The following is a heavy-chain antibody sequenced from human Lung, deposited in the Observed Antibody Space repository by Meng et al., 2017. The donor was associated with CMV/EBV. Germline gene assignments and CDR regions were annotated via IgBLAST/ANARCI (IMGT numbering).Heavy chain of an antibody. J-gene: IGHJ4*02. CDR3: AKSGAIAAAGSPFGRSYFDC. V-gene: IGHV3-9*01. CDR1: GFTFGDYA. D-gene: IGHD6-13*01. CDR2: ISWSGGSI. Sequence: SXKISXAASGFTFGDYAMHWVRQAPGQGLEWVSGISWSGGSIGFADSVKGRFSISRDNADNSLYLQMNSLRPEDTALYYCAKSGAIAAAGSPFGRSYFDCWGQGXLVTFSS.